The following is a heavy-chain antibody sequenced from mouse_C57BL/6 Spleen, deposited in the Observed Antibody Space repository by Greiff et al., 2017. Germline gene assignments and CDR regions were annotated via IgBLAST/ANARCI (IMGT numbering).Heavy chain of an antibody. CDR1: GYTFTSYW. V-gene: IGHV1-64*01. CDR2: IHPNSGST. Sequence: QVQLQQPGAELVKPGASVKLSCKASGYTFTSYWMHWVKQRPGQGLEWIGMIHPNSGSTNYNEKFKSKATLSVDKSSSTAYMQLSSLTSEDSAVYYCASGFHYCGSSYFSYWYFDVWGTGTTVTVSS. CDR3: ASGFHYCGSSYFSYWYFDV. D-gene: IGHD1-1*01. J-gene: IGHJ1*03.